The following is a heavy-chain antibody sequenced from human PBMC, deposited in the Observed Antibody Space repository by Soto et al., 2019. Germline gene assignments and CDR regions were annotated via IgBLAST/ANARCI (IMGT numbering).Heavy chain of an antibody. CDR1: GFSLSTSGVG. CDR2: IYWDDDK. D-gene: IGHD2-15*01. CDR3: AHVLVVVANYGMDV. Sequence: QITLKESGPALVKPTQTLTLTCTFSGFSLSTSGVGVGWIRQPPGKALEWLALIYWDDDKRYSPSLTSRLTITKDTSKNRVVLTMTNIDPVDTATYYCAHVLVVVANYGMDVWGQGTTVTVSS. V-gene: IGHV2-5*02. J-gene: IGHJ6*02.